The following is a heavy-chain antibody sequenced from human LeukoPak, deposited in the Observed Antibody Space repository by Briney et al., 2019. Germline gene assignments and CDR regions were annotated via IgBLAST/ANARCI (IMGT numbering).Heavy chain of an antibody. D-gene: IGHD3/OR15-3a*01. V-gene: IGHV3-23*01. CDR3: ATMDRFSIQD. CDR2: FSRSGDNT. Sequence: GGSLRLSCVASGFTFSNYAMCWVRQAPGKGLEWVSLFSRSGDNTYYADSVKGRFTISRDNSKDTVFLQMNSLRAEDTAIYYCATMDRFSIQDWGQGTLVTVSS. J-gene: IGHJ1*01. CDR1: GFTFSNYA.